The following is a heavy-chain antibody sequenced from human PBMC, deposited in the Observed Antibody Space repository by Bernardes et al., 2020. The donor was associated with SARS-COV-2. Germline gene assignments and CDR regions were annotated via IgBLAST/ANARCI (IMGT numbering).Heavy chain of an antibody. CDR3: AKTTTTYYYYYYGMDV. CDR1: GFTFSSYG. V-gene: IGHV3-30*18. J-gene: IGHJ6*02. D-gene: IGHD4-17*01. CDR2: ISYDGSNK. Sequence: VGSLRLSCAASGFTFSSYGMHWVRQAPGKGLEWVAVISYDGSNKYYADSVKGRFTISRDNSKNTLYLQMNSLRAEDTAVYYCAKTTTTYYYYYYGMDVWGQGTTVTVSS.